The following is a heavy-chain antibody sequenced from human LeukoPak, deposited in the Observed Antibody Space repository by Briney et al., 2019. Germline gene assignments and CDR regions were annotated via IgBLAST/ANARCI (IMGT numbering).Heavy chain of an antibody. CDR2: IIPIFGTA. D-gene: IGHD6-13*01. CDR3: ARDPSRIAAADSNGMDV. J-gene: IGHJ6*02. CDR1: GGTFSSYA. Sequence: ASVKVSCKASGGTFSSYAISWVRQAPGQGLEWMGGIIPIFGTANYAQKFQGRVTMTRDTSTSTVYMELSSLRSEDTAVYYCARDPSRIAAADSNGMDVWGQGTTVTVSS. V-gene: IGHV1-69*05.